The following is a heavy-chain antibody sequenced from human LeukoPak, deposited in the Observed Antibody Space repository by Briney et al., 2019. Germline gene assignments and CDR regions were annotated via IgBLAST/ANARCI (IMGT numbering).Heavy chain of an antibody. CDR1: GGSISSSSYY. Sequence: KPSETLSLTCTVSGGSISSSSYYWGWIRQPPGKGLEWIGSIYYSGSTYYNPSPKSRVTISVDTSKNQFSLKLSSVTAADTAVYYCARHVYDFWSGALNGYYYMDVWGKGTTVTVSS. J-gene: IGHJ6*03. CDR3: ARHVYDFWSGALNGYYYMDV. D-gene: IGHD3-3*01. CDR2: IYYSGST. V-gene: IGHV4-39*01.